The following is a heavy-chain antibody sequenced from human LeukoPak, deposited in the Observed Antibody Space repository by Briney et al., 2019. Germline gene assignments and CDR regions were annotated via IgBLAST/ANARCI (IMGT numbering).Heavy chain of an antibody. J-gene: IGHJ6*02. Sequence: GESLKISCKGSGYSFSSSWIGWVRQKPGKGLEWMGIIYPGDSDTKYSPSLQGQVTIPADKSINTAYLQWTSLKASDTAMYYCARHLRYDGMDVWGQGTTVTVSS. CDR1: GYSFSSSW. CDR3: ARHLRYDGMDV. CDR2: IYPGDSDT. V-gene: IGHV5-51*01.